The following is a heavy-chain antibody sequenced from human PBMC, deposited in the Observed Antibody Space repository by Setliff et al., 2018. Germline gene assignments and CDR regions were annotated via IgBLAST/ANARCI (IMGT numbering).Heavy chain of an antibody. CDR1: GGSISSSSYY. Sequence: LSLTCTVSGGSISSSSYYWGWIRQPPGKGLEWIGSIYYSGSTYYNPSLKSRVTISVDTSKNQFSLKLSSVTAADTAVYYCARRPLYHYDFWSNWFDPWGQGTLVTVSS. CDR2: IYYSGST. V-gene: IGHV4-39*07. J-gene: IGHJ5*02. CDR3: ARRPLYHYDFWSNWFDP. D-gene: IGHD3-3*01.